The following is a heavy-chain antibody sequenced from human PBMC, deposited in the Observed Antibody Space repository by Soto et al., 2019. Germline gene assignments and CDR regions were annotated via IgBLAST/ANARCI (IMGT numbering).Heavy chain of an antibody. V-gene: IGHV3-53*01. J-gene: IGHJ4*02. D-gene: IGHD3-16*01. CDR3: AKGDFGS. CDR2: VFSGGNT. CDR1: GFTVSSNY. Sequence: EVPLVESGGGLIQPGGSLRLSCAASGFTVSSNYMSWVRQAPGKGLEWVAIVFSGGNTYHADSVKGRFTVSRDNSKNTLDLQMNSLRAEDTAVYYCAKGDFGSWGQGTLVTVSS.